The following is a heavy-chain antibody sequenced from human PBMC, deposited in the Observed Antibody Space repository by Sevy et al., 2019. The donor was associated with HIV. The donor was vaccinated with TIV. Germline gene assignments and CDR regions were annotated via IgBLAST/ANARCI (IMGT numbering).Heavy chain of an antibody. CDR2: LKSDVYGGTV. D-gene: IGHD6-13*01. CDR3: TRWKAAQSIFDY. V-gene: IGHV3-49*04. CDR1: GFTFGDYC. J-gene: IGHJ4*02. Sequence: GESLKISCTASGFTFGDYCMSWVRQAPGKGLEWVAFLKSDVYGGTVDHAAFVRGRFVISRDDSKTIAYLQMNDLKTEDKGVYYCTRWKAAQSIFDYWGQGALVTVSS.